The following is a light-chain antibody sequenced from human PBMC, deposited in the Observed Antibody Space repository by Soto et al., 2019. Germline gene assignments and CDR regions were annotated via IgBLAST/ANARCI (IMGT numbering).Light chain of an antibody. CDR3: SSYTSSTTLV. CDR2: EVS. J-gene: IGLJ2*01. Sequence: QSALTQPASVSGSPGHSITISCTGTSSDVGDNKYVSWYQQHPGKAPKLMIYEVSHRPSGVSNRFSGSKSGNTASLTISGLQAEDEADYYCSSYTSSTTLVFGGGTKLTVL. V-gene: IGLV2-14*01. CDR1: SSDVGDNKY.